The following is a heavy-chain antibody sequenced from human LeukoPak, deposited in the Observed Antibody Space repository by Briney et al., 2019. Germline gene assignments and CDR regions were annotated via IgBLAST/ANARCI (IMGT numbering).Heavy chain of an antibody. CDR2: IYPGDSDT. D-gene: IGHD2-2*02. Sequence: GESLKISCKGSGYSFTSYWIGWVRQMPGKGLEWMGIIYPGDSDTRYSPSFQGQVTISADKSISTAYLQWSSLKASDTAMYYCARQADGDIVVVPAAIGSDAFDIWGQGTMVTVS. V-gene: IGHV5-51*01. CDR3: ARQADGDIVVVPAAIGSDAFDI. CDR1: GYSFTSYW. J-gene: IGHJ3*02.